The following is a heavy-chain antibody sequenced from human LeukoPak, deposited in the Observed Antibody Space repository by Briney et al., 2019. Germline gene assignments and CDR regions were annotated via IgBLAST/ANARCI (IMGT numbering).Heavy chain of an antibody. D-gene: IGHD6-19*01. CDR3: AKMPVSYSSGWSNFDY. CDR1: GFTFSNYV. CDR2: ISGSGGNT. V-gene: IGHV3-23*01. Sequence: PGGSLRLSCAASGFTFSNYVMSWVRQAPGKGLEWVSGISGSGGNTYYADSVKGRFTISRDNSKTTLYLQMNSLRAEDTAVYYCAKMPVSYSSGWSNFDYWGQGTLVTVSS. J-gene: IGHJ4*02.